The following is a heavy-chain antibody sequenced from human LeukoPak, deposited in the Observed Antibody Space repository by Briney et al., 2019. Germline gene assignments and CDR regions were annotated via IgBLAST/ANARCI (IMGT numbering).Heavy chain of an antibody. CDR1: GGSISSYY. J-gene: IGHJ4*02. Sequence: PSETLSLTCTVSGGSISSYYWSWIRQPAGKGLEWIGVIYTSGSTSYNPSLKSRVTISVDKSKIQFSLNLRSVTAADTAVYYCARRDYWGQGTLVTVSS. V-gene: IGHV4-4*07. CDR3: ARRDY. CDR2: IYTSGST.